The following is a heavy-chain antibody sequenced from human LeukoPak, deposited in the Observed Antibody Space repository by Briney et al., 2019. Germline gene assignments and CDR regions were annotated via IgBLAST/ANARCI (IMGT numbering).Heavy chain of an antibody. J-gene: IGHJ3*02. Sequence: SETLSLTCTFSGGSISSSIYYWGWIRQPPGKGLECIGNIYYGGSTYYNPYLKRRVTIYVATSKNQFSLKLSSVTAADTAVYYCARRGYGDYDVFDIWGQGTMVTVSS. CDR3: ARRGYGDYDVFDI. CDR1: GGSISSSIYY. V-gene: IGHV4-39*01. CDR2: IYYGGST. D-gene: IGHD4-17*01.